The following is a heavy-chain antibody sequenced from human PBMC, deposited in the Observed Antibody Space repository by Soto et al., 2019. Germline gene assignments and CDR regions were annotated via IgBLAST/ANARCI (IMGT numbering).Heavy chain of an antibody. CDR1: GYSVSSNSAA. D-gene: IGHD5-18*01. Sequence: SHTLSLTCAISGYSVSSNSAALNWIRQSPSRGLEWPGRTYYRSKWYNDYAVSVKSRITINPDTSKNQFSLQLNSVTPEDTAVYYCARDRYSYGYHFGFDPWGQGTLVTAPQ. J-gene: IGHJ5*02. V-gene: IGHV6-1*01. CDR2: TYYRSKWYN. CDR3: ARDRYSYGYHFGFDP.